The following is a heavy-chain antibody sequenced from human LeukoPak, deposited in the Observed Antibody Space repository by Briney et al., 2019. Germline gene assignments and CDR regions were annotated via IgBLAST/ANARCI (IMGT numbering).Heavy chain of an antibody. CDR3: AKDSSFGSGSYYNTET. CDR1: GFSFSSFG. Sequence: GGSLRLSCAASGFSFSSFGMHWVRQAPGKGLEWLAAISYDGSNKYYADSVKGRFTISRDNSKNTLFLQMNSLRPDDTAVYYCAKDSSFGSGSYYNTETWGQGTMVTVPS. D-gene: IGHD3-10*01. V-gene: IGHV3-30*18. J-gene: IGHJ3*01. CDR2: ISYDGSNK.